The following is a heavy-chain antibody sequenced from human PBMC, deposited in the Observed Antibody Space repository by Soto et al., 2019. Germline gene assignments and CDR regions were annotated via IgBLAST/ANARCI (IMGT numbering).Heavy chain of an antibody. Sequence: SEPLSLTCTVSGGSIRTSYWSWIRQPPGKGLEWIGYTYNSGSTNYNPSLKSRVTISVDTSKNQFSLHLSSVTAADTAVYYCARDAFDIWGQGTMVTVS. CDR3: ARDAFDI. CDR1: GGSIRTSY. J-gene: IGHJ3*02. CDR2: TYNSGST. V-gene: IGHV4-59*01.